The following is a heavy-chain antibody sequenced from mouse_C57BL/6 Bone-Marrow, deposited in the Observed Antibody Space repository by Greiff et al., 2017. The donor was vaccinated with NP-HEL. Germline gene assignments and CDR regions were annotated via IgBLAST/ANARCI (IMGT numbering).Heavy chain of an antibody. CDR3: ARWLVYYAMDY. CDR2: IHPNSGST. D-gene: IGHD2-2*01. V-gene: IGHV1-64*01. CDR1: GYTFTSYW. Sequence: QVQLQQPGAELVKPGASVKLSCKASGYTFTSYWMHWVKQRPGQGLEWIGMIHPNSGSTNYNEKFKSKATLTVDKSSSTADMQLSSLTSEDSAVYYCARWLVYYAMDYWGQGTSGTGSS. J-gene: IGHJ4*01.